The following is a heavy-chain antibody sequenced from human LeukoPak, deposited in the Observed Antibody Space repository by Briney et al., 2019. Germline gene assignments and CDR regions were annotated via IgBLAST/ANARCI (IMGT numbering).Heavy chain of an antibody. D-gene: IGHD7-27*01. CDR2: IASSGRNT. CDR3: ATIGDRRTGELYRIDY. V-gene: IGHV3-23*01. J-gene: IGHJ4*02. Sequence: GGSLRLSCAASGFNFNDAAMTWVRQAPGKGLEWVSLIASSGRNTYYTDSVRGRFTISRDNSKNTLYLQMNSLRAEDAAIYYCATIGDRRTGELYRIDYWGQGTLVTVSS. CDR1: GFNFNDAA.